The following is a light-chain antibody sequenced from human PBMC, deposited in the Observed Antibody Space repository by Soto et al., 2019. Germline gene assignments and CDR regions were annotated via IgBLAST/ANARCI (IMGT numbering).Light chain of an antibody. V-gene: IGLV2-11*01. CDR2: DVS. CDR1: SSDVGGYNY. CDR3: CSYAGNYIYV. J-gene: IGLJ1*01. Sequence: QSVLTQPRSVSGSPGQSVTISCTGASSDVGGYNYVSWYQQHPGKAPKLMIYDVSKRPSGVPDRFSGSKSANTASLTISGLQAEDEADYYCCSYAGNYIYVFGTGTKVTV.